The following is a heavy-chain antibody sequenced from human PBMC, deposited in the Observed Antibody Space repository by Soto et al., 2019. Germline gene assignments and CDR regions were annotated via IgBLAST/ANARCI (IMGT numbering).Heavy chain of an antibody. CDR1: GFTVSSNY. Sequence: EVQLVESGGGLVQPGGSLRLSCAASGFTVSSNYMSWVRQAPGKGLEWVSVIYSGGSTSYADSVKGRFTIPRHNSKNTLYLQMNRLRAEDTAVYYCARGVGHGWFDPWGQGTLVTVSS. V-gene: IGHV3-53*04. CDR2: IYSGGST. J-gene: IGHJ5*02. CDR3: ARGVGHGWFDP.